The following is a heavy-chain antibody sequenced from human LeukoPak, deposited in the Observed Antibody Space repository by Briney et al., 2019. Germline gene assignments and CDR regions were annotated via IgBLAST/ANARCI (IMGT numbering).Heavy chain of an antibody. J-gene: IGHJ6*03. CDR1: GFTFSTFA. V-gene: IGHV3-23*01. CDR2: IFPSGGEI. CDR3: AKGYTFGGVIADYYMDV. D-gene: IGHD3-16*02. Sequence: PGGSLRRSCAASGFTFSTFAMIWVRQPPGKGLEWVSSIFPSGGEIHYADSGRGRFTSSRDNCKGTLSLQMNSLRAEDTAIYYCAKGYTFGGVIADYYMDVWGEGTTVTLSS.